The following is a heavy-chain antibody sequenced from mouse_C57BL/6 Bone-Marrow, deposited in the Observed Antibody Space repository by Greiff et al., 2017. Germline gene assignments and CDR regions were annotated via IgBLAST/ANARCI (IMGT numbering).Heavy chain of an antibody. J-gene: IGHJ1*03. V-gene: IGHV1-69*01. CDR3: ASSYYDYDEYFDV. Sequence: QVQLQQSGAELVLPGASVKLSCKASGYTFPSYWLHWVKQRPGQGLEWIGEIDPSVSYTNYNQKFNGKSTLTVDKSSSTAYMQLSSLTSEDSAVYYCASSYYDYDEYFDVWGTGTTVTVSS. D-gene: IGHD2-4*01. CDR2: IDPSVSYT. CDR1: GYTFPSYW.